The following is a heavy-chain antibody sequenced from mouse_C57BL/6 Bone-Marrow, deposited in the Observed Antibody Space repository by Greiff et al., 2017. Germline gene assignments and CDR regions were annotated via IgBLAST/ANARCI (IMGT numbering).Heavy chain of an antibody. CDR2: IYPGGGYT. V-gene: IGHV1-63*01. CDR1: GYTFTNYW. Sequence: QVQLQQSGAELVRPGTSVKMSCKASGYTFTNYWIGWAKQRPGHGLEWIGDIYPGGGYTNYNEKFKGKATLTADKSSSTAYMQFSSLTSEDSAISDGARFRRRYYYARDNWGQGTSVTVSS. CDR3: ARFRRRYYYARDN. D-gene: IGHD2-12*01. J-gene: IGHJ4*01.